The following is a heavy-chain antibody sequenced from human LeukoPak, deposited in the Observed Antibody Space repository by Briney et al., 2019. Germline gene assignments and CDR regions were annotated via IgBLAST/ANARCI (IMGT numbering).Heavy chain of an antibody. CDR3: ATLRSGYYPDY. Sequence: SETLSLTCIVAGGFISSYSWSWIRQPPGKGLEWIGYIHTTGSTNNNPSLKSRVTISVDTSKNQFSLKLSSVTAADTAVYYCATLRSGYYPDYWGREPWSPSPQ. J-gene: IGHJ4*02. V-gene: IGHV4-4*09. CDR2: IHTTGST. D-gene: IGHD3-3*01. CDR1: GGFISSYS.